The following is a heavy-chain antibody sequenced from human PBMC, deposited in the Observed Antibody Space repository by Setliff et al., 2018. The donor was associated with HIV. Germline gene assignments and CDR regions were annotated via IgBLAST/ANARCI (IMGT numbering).Heavy chain of an antibody. J-gene: IGHJ3*02. CDR1: GGSFTSRRYY. CDR2: IFYSGIT. D-gene: IGHD3-3*01. V-gene: IGHV4-39*01. CDR3: ARSKTFYDFWGGYYTHGAFKI. Sequence: PSENLSLTCTVSGGSFTSRRYYWGWIRQPPGKGLEWIGSIFYSGITYYNPSLKSRVTISVDTSKNQFSMNLTSVTAADTAVYYCARSKTFYDFWGGYYTHGAFKIWGLGTMVTVSS.